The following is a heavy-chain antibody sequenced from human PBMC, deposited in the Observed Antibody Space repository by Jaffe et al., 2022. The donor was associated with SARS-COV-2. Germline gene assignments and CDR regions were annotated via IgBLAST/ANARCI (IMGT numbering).Heavy chain of an antibody. CDR1: GFAFGAYG. V-gene: IGHV3-30*03. CDR2: VSHDGSNK. D-gene: IGHD7-27*01. Sequence: QVQLVESGGGVVQPGKSLRLSCAASGFAFGAYGVHWVRQAPGKGLEWVALVSHDGSNKYYSDSVKGRFSISRDNSKNMVYLQMRSLRPEDTAVFHCARDVGTATTGQGYGMDVWGQGTTVTVSS. J-gene: IGHJ6*02. CDR3: ARDVGTATTGQGYGMDV.